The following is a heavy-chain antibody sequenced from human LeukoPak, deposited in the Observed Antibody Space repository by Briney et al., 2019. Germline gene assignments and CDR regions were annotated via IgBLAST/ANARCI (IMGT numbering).Heavy chain of an antibody. CDR2: INPNSGGT. J-gene: IGHJ6*03. CDR1: GYTFTGYY. CDR3: ARQVVPAAIGVYYYYMDV. Sequence: ASVKVSCKASGYTFTGYYMHWVRQAPGQGLEWMGWINPNSGGTNYAQKFQGRVTMTRDTSISTAYMELSSLRSEDTAVYYCARQVVPAAIGVYYYYMDVWGKGATVTVSS. D-gene: IGHD2-2*01. V-gene: IGHV1-2*02.